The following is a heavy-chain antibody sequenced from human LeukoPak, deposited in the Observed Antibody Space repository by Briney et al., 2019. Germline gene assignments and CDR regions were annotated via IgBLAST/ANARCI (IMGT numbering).Heavy chain of an antibody. D-gene: IGHD6-13*01. J-gene: IGHJ5*01. V-gene: IGHV1-2*02. CDR2: INPNSGDT. CDR1: GYTFTGNY. Sequence: ASVKVSCKASGYTFTGNYMHGVRQAPGQGLEWMGWINPNSGDTHYAQNFQGRVTMTRDTSISTAYMEMSRLTSDDTAIYYCARGQGSSWFDYWGEGTLVTVS. CDR3: ARGQGSSWFDY.